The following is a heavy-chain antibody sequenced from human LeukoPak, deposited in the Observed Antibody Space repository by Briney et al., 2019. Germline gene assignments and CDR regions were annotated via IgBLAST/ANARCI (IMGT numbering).Heavy chain of an antibody. J-gene: IGHJ5*02. V-gene: IGHV4-39*07. CDR1: GGSISSSSYY. D-gene: IGHD3-22*01. CDR2: IYYSGST. Sequence: PSETLSLTCTVSGGSISSSSYYWGWIRQPPGKGLEWIGSIYYSGSTYYNPSLKSRVTISVDTSKNQFSLKLSSVTAADTAVYYCARARGSSGYYSTDWFDPWGQGTLVTVSS. CDR3: ARARGSSGYYSTDWFDP.